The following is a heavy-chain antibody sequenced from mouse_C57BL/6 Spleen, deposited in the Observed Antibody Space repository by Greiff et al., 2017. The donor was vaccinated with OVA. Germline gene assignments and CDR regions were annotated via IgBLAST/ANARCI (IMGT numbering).Heavy chain of an antibody. D-gene: IGHD1-1*01. Sequence: EVMLVESGEGLVKPGGSLKLSCAASGFTFSSYAMSWVRQTPEKRLEWVAYISSGGDYIYYADTVKGRFTISRDNARNTLYLQMSSLKSEDTAMYYCTRGGGFTTVVAYDNWGQGTTHTVSS. CDR3: TRGGGFTTVVAYDN. V-gene: IGHV5-9-1*02. J-gene: IGHJ2*01. CDR1: GFTFSSYA. CDR2: ISSGGDYI.